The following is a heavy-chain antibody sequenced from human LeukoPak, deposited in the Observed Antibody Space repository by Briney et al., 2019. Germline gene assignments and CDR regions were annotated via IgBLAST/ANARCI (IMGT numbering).Heavy chain of an antibody. J-gene: IGHJ4*02. CDR3: ARVRFSIAGYYFDY. CDR2: INHSGST. Sequence: PSETLSLTCAVYGGSFSGYYWSWIRQPPGKGLEWIGEINHSGSTNYNPSLKSRVTISVDTSKNQFSLKLSSVTAADTAVYYCARVRFSIAGYYFDYWGQGTLVTVSS. CDR1: GGSFSGYY. D-gene: IGHD6-6*01. V-gene: IGHV4-34*01.